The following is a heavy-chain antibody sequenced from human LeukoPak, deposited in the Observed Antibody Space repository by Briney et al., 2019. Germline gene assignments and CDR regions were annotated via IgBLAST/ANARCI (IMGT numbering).Heavy chain of an antibody. D-gene: IGHD3-3*01. V-gene: IGHV3-53*01. CDR2: IYSGGST. CDR1: GFTVSSNY. J-gene: IGHJ3*02. Sequence: GGSLRLSCAASGFTVSSNYMSWVRQAPGKGLEWVSVIYSGGSTYYADSVKGRFTISRDNSKNTLYLQMNSLRAEDTAVYYCAKDAMYYDFWSGYYFGAFDIWGQGTMVTVSS. CDR3: AKDAMYYDFWSGYYFGAFDI.